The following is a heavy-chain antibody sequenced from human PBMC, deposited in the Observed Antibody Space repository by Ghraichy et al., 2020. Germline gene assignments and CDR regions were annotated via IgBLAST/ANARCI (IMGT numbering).Heavy chain of an antibody. Sequence: SVKVSCKASGGTFSSYAISWVRQAPGQGLEWMGGIIPIFGTANYAQKFQGRVTITADESTSTAYMELSSLRSEDTAVYYCARDPVEMATTEGIDYYYYGMDVWGQGTTVTVSS. CDR3: ARDPVEMATTEGIDYYYYGMDV. CDR2: IIPIFGTA. V-gene: IGHV1-69*13. CDR1: GGTFSSYA. J-gene: IGHJ6*02. D-gene: IGHD5-24*01.